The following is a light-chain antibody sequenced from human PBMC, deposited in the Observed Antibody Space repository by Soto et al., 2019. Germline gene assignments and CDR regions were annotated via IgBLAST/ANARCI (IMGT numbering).Light chain of an antibody. J-gene: IGKJ1*01. CDR2: KAS. Sequence: YPLPASVVDRVTIICRASQSISPWLAWYQQKPGKVPSLLIYKASNLESGAPSRFSGSGSGTEFTLTISSLQPDDFATYYCLQDNSHTQQFGQGSKLEIK. CDR3: LQDNSHTQQ. CDR1: QSISPW. V-gene: IGKV1-5*03.